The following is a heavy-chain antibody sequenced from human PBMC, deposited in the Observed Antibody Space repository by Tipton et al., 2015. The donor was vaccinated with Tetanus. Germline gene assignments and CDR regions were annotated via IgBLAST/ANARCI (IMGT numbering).Heavy chain of an antibody. CDR1: GYMFTAYY. V-gene: IGHV1-2*02. J-gene: IGHJ3*02. D-gene: IGHD3-10*01. Sequence: QSGPEVKKPGASVKVYCETSGYMFTAYYLHWVRQAPGQGLEWMGWINPYAGGIDYAQKFQGRVTMTRDRAIRTAYMELSSLRSDDTAVYYCARKMMEGIVAFDIWGQGTMVTVSS. CDR2: INPYAGGI. CDR3: ARKMMEGIVAFDI.